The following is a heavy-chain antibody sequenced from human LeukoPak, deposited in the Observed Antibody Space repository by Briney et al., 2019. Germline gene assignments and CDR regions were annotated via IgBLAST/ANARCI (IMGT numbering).Heavy chain of an antibody. J-gene: IGHJ4*02. CDR1: GFTFSSYA. D-gene: IGHD3-3*01. V-gene: IGHV3-30-3*01. Sequence: PTGGSLRLSCAASGFTFSSYAMHWVRQAPGKGLEWVAVISYDGSNKYYADSVKGRFTISRDNSKNTLYLQMNSLRAEDTAVYYCARGARRYDFWSGYYHDYWGQGTLVTVSS. CDR3: ARGARRYDFWSGYYHDY. CDR2: ISYDGSNK.